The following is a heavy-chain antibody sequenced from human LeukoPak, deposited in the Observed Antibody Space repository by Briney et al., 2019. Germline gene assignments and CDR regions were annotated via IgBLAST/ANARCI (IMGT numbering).Heavy chain of an antibody. J-gene: IGHJ4*02. D-gene: IGHD3-3*02. CDR3: ARGRAFFD. CDR2: INHSGST. CDR1: GGSFSGYY. Sequence: SEALSLTCAVYGGSFSGYYWSWIRQPPGKGLEWTGEINHSGSTNYNPSLKSRVTISVDTSKNQFSLKLSSVTAADTAVYYCARGRAFFDWGQGTLVTVSS. V-gene: IGHV4-34*01.